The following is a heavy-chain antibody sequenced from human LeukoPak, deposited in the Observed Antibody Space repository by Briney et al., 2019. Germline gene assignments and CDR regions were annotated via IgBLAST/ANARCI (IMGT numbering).Heavy chain of an antibody. CDR2: IGSSGTIR. CDR1: GFPFSIYE. J-gene: IGHJ4*02. V-gene: IGHV3-48*03. CDR3: ALLAVASDFDY. Sequence: GGSPRLSCAVSGFPFSIYEMNWVRQAPGKGLEWVSNIGSSGTIRYYADSVKGRFSISRDNAKNSLYLQMNSLRVEDTGVYYCALLAVASDFDYWGQGALVTVSS. D-gene: IGHD6-19*01.